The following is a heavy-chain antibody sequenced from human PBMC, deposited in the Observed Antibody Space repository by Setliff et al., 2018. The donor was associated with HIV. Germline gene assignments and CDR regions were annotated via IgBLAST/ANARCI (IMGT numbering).Heavy chain of an antibody. CDR3: ARGPYNFWSGYPSTYNWFDP. V-gene: IGHV4-61*02. J-gene: IGHJ5*02. D-gene: IGHD3-3*01. Sequence: PSETLSLTCTVSGGSISSGSYYWSWIRQPAGKGLEWIGRIFSSGSTSYNPSLKSRVTISVDTSKNQFSLKLSSVTAADTAVYYCARGPYNFWSGYPSTYNWFDPWGQGTLVTVSS. CDR1: GGSISSGSYY. CDR2: IFSSGST.